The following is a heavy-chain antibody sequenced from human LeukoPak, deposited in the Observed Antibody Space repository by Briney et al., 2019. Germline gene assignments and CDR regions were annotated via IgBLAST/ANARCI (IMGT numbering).Heavy chain of an antibody. J-gene: IGHJ4*02. Sequence: SQTLSLTCAVSGGSISSGGYSWSWIRQPPGKGLEWIGYIYHSGSTYYNPSLKSRVTISVDRSKNQLSLKLSSVTAADTAVYYCASQLSPGIGYFDYWGQGTLVTVSS. D-gene: IGHD2/OR15-2a*01. V-gene: IGHV4-30-2*01. CDR2: IYHSGST. CDR3: ASQLSPGIGYFDY. CDR1: GGSISSGGYS.